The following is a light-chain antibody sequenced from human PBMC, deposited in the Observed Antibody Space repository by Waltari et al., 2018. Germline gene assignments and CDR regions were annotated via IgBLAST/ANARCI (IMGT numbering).Light chain of an antibody. J-gene: IGKJ1*01. V-gene: IGKV4-1*01. CDR1: QTLFYNYNNKNY. CDR3: QQYYTTPT. Sequence: DIVMTQSPDSLAVSLGERATINCKSSQTLFYNYNNKNYLAWYQLKPGQPPKLLIFWASTRESGVPDRFSGSGSATDFTLTIDTLQAEDVAVYYCQQYYTTPTFGQGTKVEIK. CDR2: WAS.